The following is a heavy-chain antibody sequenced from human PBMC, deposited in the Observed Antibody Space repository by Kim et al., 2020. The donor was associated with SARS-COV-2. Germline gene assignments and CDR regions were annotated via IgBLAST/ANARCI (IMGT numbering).Heavy chain of an antibody. D-gene: IGHD3-10*01. CDR1: GGTFSSYA. CDR2: IIPIFGTA. V-gene: IGHV1-69*13. CDR3: AREAVYGSGTDCFDY. J-gene: IGHJ4*02. Sequence: SVKVSCKASGGTFSSYAISWVRQAPGQGLEWMGGIIPIFGTANYAQKFQGRVTITADESTSTAYMELSSLRSEDTAVYYCAREAVYGSGTDCFDYWGQGTLVTVSS.